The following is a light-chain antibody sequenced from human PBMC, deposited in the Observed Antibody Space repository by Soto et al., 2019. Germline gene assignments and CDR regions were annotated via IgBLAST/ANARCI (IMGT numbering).Light chain of an antibody. CDR3: QQYGSSPIT. V-gene: IGKV3-20*01. Sequence: EIVLTQSPGTLSLSPGERATLSCRASQSITSSYLAWYQQKPGQAPRLLIYGSSRRATGIPDRFSGSGSGTDFTRTISRLEPEDFAVYYCQQYGSSPITFGQGTRLEIK. CDR2: GSS. CDR1: QSITSSY. J-gene: IGKJ5*01.